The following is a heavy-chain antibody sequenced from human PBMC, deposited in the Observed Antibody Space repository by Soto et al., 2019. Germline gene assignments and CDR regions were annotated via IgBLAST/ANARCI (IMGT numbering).Heavy chain of an antibody. V-gene: IGHV2-5*02. CDR1: GFSLSTSAVA. D-gene: IGHD2-21*01. CDR2: IFGDDDK. J-gene: IGHJ4*02. CDR3: GRPETRHIVPFEN. Sequence: QITLKESGPSLVKPTQTLTLTCSFSGFSLSTSAVAVAWIRQPPGKALEWLALIFGDDDKRSSPSLRSRVTIAMDTAKQPVVLTTPHMGPVDAATHNCGRPETRHIVPFENWGQGTLVSVSS.